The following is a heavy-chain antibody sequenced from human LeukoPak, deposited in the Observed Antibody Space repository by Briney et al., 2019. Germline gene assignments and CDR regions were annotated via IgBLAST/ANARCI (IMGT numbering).Heavy chain of an antibody. CDR2: ITYDGSNK. CDR3: AREGELERRGAYFDY. V-gene: IGHV3-30-3*01. Sequence: PGRSLRLSCAASGFTFSSYAMHWVRQAPGKGLEWVAVITYDGSNKYYADSVKGRFTISRDNSKNTLYLQMNSLRAEDTAVYYCAREGELERRGAYFDYWGQGTLVTVSS. D-gene: IGHD1-1*01. CDR1: GFTFSSYA. J-gene: IGHJ4*02.